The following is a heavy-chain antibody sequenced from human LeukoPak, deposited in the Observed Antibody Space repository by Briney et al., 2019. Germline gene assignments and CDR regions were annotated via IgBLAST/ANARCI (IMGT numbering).Heavy chain of an antibody. V-gene: IGHV3-7*01. CDR2: IKQDGSEK. D-gene: IGHD2-21*02. Sequence: GGSLRLSCAASGFTFSSYWMSWVRQAPGKGVEWVANIKQDGSEKHYVDSVKGRFTISRDTAKHTLYLQMNSLRAEDTAVYYCARCGGDCYSGFDYWGQGTLVTVSS. CDR1: GFTFSSYW. J-gene: IGHJ4*02. CDR3: ARCGGDCYSGFDY.